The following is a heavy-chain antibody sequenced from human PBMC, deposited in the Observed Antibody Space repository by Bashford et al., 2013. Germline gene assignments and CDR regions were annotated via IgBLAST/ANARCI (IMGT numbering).Heavy chain of an antibody. V-gene: IGHV2-5*02. CDR1: GFSLNTSGVG. Sequence: SGPTLVNHTDLTLTCTFSGFSLNTSGVGVGWIRQPPGKAWSGLHSFIWDDDKRYSPSLKSRLTISKDTSKNQVVLTMTNMDPVDTATYYCALKLAAAAVVKWFDPWGQGTLVTVSS. CDR3: ALKLAAAAVVKWFDP. D-gene: IGHD6-13*01. J-gene: IGHJ5*02. CDR2: FIWDDDK.